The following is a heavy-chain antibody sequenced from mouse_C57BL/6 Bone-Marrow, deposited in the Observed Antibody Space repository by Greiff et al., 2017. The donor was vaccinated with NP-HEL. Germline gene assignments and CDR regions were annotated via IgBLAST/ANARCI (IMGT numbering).Heavy chain of an antibody. Sequence: VKLMESGPELVKPGASVKISCKASGYSFTSYYIHWVKQRPGQGLEWIGWIYPGSGNTKYNEKFKGKATLTADTSSSTAYMQLSSLTSEDSAVYYCARGFAYWGQGTLVTVSA. CDR3: ARGFAY. CDR2: IYPGSGNT. J-gene: IGHJ3*01. CDR1: GYSFTSYY. V-gene: IGHV1-66*01.